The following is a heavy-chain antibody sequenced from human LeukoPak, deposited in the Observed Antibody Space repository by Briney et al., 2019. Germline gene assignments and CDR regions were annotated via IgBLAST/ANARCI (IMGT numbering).Heavy chain of an antibody. CDR2: IYYNGST. V-gene: IGHV4-30-4*08. Sequence: SQTLSLTCTVSGGSISSGDYYWSWVRQPPGKGLEWIGYIYYNGSTYYNPSLKSRVTISVDTSKNQFSLKLSSVTAADTAVYYCARDRGYCSSTSCSTAWFDPWGQGTLVTVSS. D-gene: IGHD2-2*01. CDR1: GGSISSGDYY. J-gene: IGHJ5*02. CDR3: ARDRGYCSSTSCSTAWFDP.